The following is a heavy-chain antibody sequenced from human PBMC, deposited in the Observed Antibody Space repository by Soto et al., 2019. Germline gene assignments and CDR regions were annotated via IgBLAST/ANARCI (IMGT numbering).Heavy chain of an antibody. CDR1: GFTFSNFA. D-gene: IGHD2-2*01. CDR3: AKSSRQYASAIPPSFEP. J-gene: IGHJ5*02. V-gene: IGHV3-23*01. CDR2: ISGTDDYT. Sequence: PGGSLRLSCAASGFTFSNFAMTWVRPAPGEGLEWVSSISGTDDYTYYADSVKGRFTISRDNARNTLFLHMNNLRAADTAVYYCAKSSRQYASAIPPSFEPWGLGTLVTVSS.